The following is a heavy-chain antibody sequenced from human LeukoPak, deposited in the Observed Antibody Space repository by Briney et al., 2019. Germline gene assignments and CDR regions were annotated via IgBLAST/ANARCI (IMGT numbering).Heavy chain of an antibody. D-gene: IGHD2-2*02. CDR1: GFTFSSYW. CDR3: ARVGYCSSTSCYTDYYYYGMDV. CDR2: INSDGSST. V-gene: IGHV3-74*01. J-gene: IGHJ6*02. Sequence: GGSLRLSCAASGFTFSSYWMHWVRQAPGKGLVWVPRINSDGSSTSYADSVKGRFTISRDNAKNTLYLQMNSLRAEDTAVYYCARVGYCSSTSCYTDYYYYGMDVWGQGTTVTVSS.